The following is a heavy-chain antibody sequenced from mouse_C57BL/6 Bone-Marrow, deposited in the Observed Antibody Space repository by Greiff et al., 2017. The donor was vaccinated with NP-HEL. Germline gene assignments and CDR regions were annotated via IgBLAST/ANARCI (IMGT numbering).Heavy chain of an antibody. CDR1: GYAFSSSW. CDR3: ARVGQLQVFAY. CDR2: IYPGDGDT. J-gene: IGHJ3*01. V-gene: IGHV1-82*01. D-gene: IGHD2-12*01. Sequence: VQLQQSGPELVKPGASVKISCKASGYAFSSSWMNWVKQRPGKGLEWIGRIYPGDGDTNYNGKFKGKATLTADKSSSTAYMQLSSLTSEDSAVYFGARVGQLQVFAYWGQGTLVTVSA.